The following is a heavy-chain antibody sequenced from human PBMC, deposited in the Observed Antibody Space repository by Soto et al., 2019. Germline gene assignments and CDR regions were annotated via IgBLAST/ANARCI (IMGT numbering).Heavy chain of an antibody. CDR3: ARRGDIVVVPAAPGESYYYYGMDV. CDR2: ISAYNGNT. Sequence: GASVKVSCKASGYTFTSYGISWVRQAPGQGLERMGWISAYNGNTNYAQKLQGRVTMTTDTSTSTAYMELRSLRSDDTAVYYCARRGDIVVVPAAPGESYYYYGMDVWGQGTTVTVSS. V-gene: IGHV1-18*04. J-gene: IGHJ6*02. D-gene: IGHD2-2*01. CDR1: GYTFTSYG.